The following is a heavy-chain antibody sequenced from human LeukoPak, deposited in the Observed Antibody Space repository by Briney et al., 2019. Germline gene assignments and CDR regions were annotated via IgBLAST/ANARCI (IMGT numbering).Heavy chain of an antibody. V-gene: IGHV4-59*01. CDR2: NSYSGST. D-gene: IGHD1-26*01. CDR3: ARDRVGPEGSFDY. Sequence: SETLSLTCTVSGGSITGYYWSWIRQPPGKGLEWIGYNSYSGSTNSNPSLKSRVTMSVDTSKNQFSLKLSSVTAADTAVYYCARDRVGPEGSFDYWGQGTLVTVSS. J-gene: IGHJ4*02. CDR1: GGSITGYY.